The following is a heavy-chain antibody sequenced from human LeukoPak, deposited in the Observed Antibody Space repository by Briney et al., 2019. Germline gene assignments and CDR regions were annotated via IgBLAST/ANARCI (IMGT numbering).Heavy chain of an antibody. D-gene: IGHD2-15*01. V-gene: IGHV4-34*01. CDR1: AGSFSGYY. CDR3: AREGSYNFDY. J-gene: IGHJ4*02. Sequence: PSETLSLTCAVYAGSFSGYYWSWLRQPPGQGLEWIGEINHSGSTNYNPSLKSRVTISVNTSKNQFSLKLSSVTAADTAVYYCAREGSYNFDYWGEVTLVTVSS. CDR2: INHSGST.